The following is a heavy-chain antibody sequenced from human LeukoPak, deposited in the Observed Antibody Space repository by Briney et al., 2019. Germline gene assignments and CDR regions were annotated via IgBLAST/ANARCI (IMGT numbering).Heavy chain of an antibody. J-gene: IGHJ6*03. CDR3: ARLSGERRYYYYYMDV. Sequence: ASQTLSLTCTVSGGSITSGSYYWSWIRQPPGKGLEWIGSIYHSGSTYYNPSLKSRVTISVDTSKNQFSLKLSSVTAADTAVYYCARLSGERRYYYYYMDVWGKGTTVTVSS. V-gene: IGHV4-39*07. CDR2: IYHSGST. D-gene: IGHD3-10*01. CDR1: GGSITSGSYY.